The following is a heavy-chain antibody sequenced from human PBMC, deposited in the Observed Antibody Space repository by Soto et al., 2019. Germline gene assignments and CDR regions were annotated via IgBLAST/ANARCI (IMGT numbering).Heavy chain of an antibody. CDR2: ISAYNGNT. Sequence: QVQLVQSGAEVKKPGASVKVSCKASGYTFTSYGISWVRQAPGQGLEWMGWISAYNGNTNYAQKLHGRVTMTTDTSTSTAYMELRSLRSDDTAVYYCARDRLMGIVATMGDYWGQGTLVTVSS. CDR3: ARDRLMGIVATMGDY. CDR1: GYTFTSYG. D-gene: IGHD5-12*01. V-gene: IGHV1-18*01. J-gene: IGHJ4*02.